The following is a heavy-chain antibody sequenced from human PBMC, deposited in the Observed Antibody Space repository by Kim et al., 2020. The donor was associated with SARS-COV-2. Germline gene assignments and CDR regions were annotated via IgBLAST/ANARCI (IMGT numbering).Heavy chain of an antibody. D-gene: IGHD2-21*02. CDR3: ARDNYCGGDCYSVYYYYYGMDV. V-gene: IGHV1-69*04. CDR2: IIPILGIA. Sequence: SVKVSCKASGGTFSSYTISWVRQAPGQGLEWMGRIIPILGIANYAQKFQGRVTITADKSTSTAYMELSSLRSEDTAVYYCARDNYCGGDCYSVYYYYYGMDVWGQGTTVTVSS. J-gene: IGHJ6*02. CDR1: GGTFSSYT.